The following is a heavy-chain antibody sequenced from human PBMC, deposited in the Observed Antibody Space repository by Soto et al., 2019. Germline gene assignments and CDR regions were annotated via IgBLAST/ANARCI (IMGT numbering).Heavy chain of an antibody. D-gene: IGHD2-8*01. V-gene: IGHV3-30-3*01. CDR2: ISYDGSNK. J-gene: IGHJ4*02. CDR3: ARDPYCTNGVCYTPNFDY. Sequence: GGSLRLSCAASGFTFSSYAMHWVRQAPGKGLEWVAVISYDGSNKYYADSVKGRFTISRDNSKNTLYLQMNSLRAEDTAVYYCARDPYCTNGVCYTPNFDYWGQGTLVTVSS. CDR1: GFTFSSYA.